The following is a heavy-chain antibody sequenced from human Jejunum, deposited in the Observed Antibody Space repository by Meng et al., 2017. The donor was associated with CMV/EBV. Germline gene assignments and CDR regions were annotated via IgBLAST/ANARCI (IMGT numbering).Heavy chain of an antibody. J-gene: IGHJ4*02. D-gene: IGHD6-19*01. CDR2: INGDGSTT. Sequence: AGVTFSNYWMHWVRQDQGKGLGWVSRINGDGSTTAYADYVKGRFTISRDNAKNTLYLQINSLRLEDTAVYYCAKGGMYSSGSTDYWGQGTLVTVSS. CDR3: AKGGMYSSGSTDY. V-gene: IGHV3-74*03. CDR1: GVTFSNYW.